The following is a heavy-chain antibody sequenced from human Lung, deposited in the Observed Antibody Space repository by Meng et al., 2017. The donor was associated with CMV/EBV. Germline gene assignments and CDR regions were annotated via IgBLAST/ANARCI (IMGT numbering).Heavy chain of an antibody. CDR2: ISSSSSYI. Sequence: GESLKISCAASGFTFSSYSMNWVRQAPGKGLEWVSSISSSSSYIYYADSVKGRFTISRDNAKNSLYLQMNSLRAEDTAVYYCASLRYSSGWLYYYYGMDVWGQGXTVTVSS. D-gene: IGHD6-19*01. J-gene: IGHJ6*02. V-gene: IGHV3-21*01. CDR1: GFTFSSYS. CDR3: ASLRYSSGWLYYYYGMDV.